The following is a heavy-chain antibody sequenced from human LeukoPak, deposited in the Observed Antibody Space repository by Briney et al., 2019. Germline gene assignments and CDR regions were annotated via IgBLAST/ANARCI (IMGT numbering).Heavy chain of an antibody. V-gene: IGHV3-64*01. D-gene: IGHD3-22*01. CDR3: ARKYDSSGYYYVGAFDI. CDR2: ISSNGGST. Sequence: GGSLRLSCAASGFTFSSYAMHWVRQAPGKRLEYVSAISSNGGSTYYANSVKGRFTISRDNSKNTLYLQMGSLRAEDMAVHYCARKYDSSGYYYVGAFDIWGQGTMVTVSS. CDR1: GFTFSSYA. J-gene: IGHJ3*02.